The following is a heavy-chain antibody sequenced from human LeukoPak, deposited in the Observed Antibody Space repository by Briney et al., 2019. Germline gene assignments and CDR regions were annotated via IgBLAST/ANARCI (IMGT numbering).Heavy chain of an antibody. Sequence: PGGSLRLSCAASGFTFSSYWMSWVRQAPGKGLEWVANIKQDGSEKYYVDSVKGRFTISRDNAKNSLYLQMNSLRAEDTAVYYCAKKRATVTRGVFDYWGQGTLVTVSS. CDR2: IKQDGSEK. CDR1: GFTFSSYW. D-gene: IGHD4-17*01. V-gene: IGHV3-7*03. CDR3: AKKRATVTRGVFDY. J-gene: IGHJ4*02.